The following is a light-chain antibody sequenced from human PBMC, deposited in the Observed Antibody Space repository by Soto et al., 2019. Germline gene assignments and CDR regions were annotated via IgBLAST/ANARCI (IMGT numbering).Light chain of an antibody. CDR3: QQSYSTPYT. CDR2: AAS. CDR1: QSISSY. V-gene: IGKV1-39*01. J-gene: IGKJ2*01. Sequence: DIQMTQSPSSLSASVGDRVTITCRASQSISSYLNWYQQKPGKAPKLLIYAASSLQSVVQSRLSVSGPCTDFTLTISSLQPEYFAPYYCQQSYSTPYTFGQGTKLEIK.